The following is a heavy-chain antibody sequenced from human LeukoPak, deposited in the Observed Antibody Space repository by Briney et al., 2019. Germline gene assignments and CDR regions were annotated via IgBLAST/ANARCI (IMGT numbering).Heavy chain of an antibody. J-gene: IGHJ4*02. V-gene: IGHV3-21*01. Sequence: PGGSLRLSCAASGFTFNSYSMNWVRQAPGKGLEWVSSITSSSDYIYYADSVKGRFTISRDNAKNSLFLQMNSLRAEDAAVCYCARDYAARRGRGHLDYWGQGTLVAVSS. D-gene: IGHD6-6*01. CDR2: ITSSSDYI. CDR1: GFTFNSYS. CDR3: ARDYAARRGRGHLDY.